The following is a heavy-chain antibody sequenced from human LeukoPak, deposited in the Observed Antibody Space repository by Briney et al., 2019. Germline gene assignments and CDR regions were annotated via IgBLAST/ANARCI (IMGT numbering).Heavy chain of an antibody. CDR1: GFTFSRYE. J-gene: IGHJ4*02. Sequence: GGSLRLSCAASGFTFSRYEMNWVRRAPGKGLEWVSYISGSGSAIYYADSVKGRFTISRDNAKNTLFLRMNSLRAEDTAVYYCAALVVAGSWCADYWGQGTLVTVSS. CDR2: ISGSGSAI. V-gene: IGHV3-48*03. CDR3: AALVVAGSWCADY. D-gene: IGHD6-19*01.